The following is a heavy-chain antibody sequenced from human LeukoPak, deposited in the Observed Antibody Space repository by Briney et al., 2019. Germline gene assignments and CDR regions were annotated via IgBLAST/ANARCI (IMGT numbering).Heavy chain of an antibody. CDR3: ARHLVYGSGTQPYFDY. Sequence: SETLSLTCTVSGGSISSYYWSWIRQPPGKGREWIAYVYNSGSTNYNPSLKSRVTISVDTSKNQFSLDLFTVTAADTAVYYCARHLVYGSGTQPYFDYWGQGTLVTVSS. J-gene: IGHJ4*02. V-gene: IGHV4-59*08. D-gene: IGHD3-10*01. CDR1: GGSISSYY. CDR2: VYNSGST.